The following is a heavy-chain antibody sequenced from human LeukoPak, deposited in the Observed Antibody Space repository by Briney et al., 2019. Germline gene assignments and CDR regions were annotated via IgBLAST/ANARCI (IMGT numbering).Heavy chain of an antibody. Sequence: TDTLSLTCTASGGTIRSYYWSWIRQPTGKGLEWIGYIYYSGSTNYNPSLKSRVTISVDTSKNQCSLKLSSVTAADTAVYYCAREGTDQYYYYYMDVWGKGTTVTASS. CDR2: IYYSGST. V-gene: IGHV4-59*01. D-gene: IGHD3-10*01. CDR1: GGTIRSYY. CDR3: AREGTDQYYYYYMDV. J-gene: IGHJ6*03.